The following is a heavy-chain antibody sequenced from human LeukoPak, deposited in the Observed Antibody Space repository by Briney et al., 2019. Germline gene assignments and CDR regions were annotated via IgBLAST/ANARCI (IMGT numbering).Heavy chain of an antibody. D-gene: IGHD3-22*01. J-gene: IGHJ4*02. Sequence: GESLKISCKGSGYSFTSYWIGWVRQMPGKGLEWMGIIYPGDSDTRYSPSFQGQVTISADKSTSTAYMELSSLRSEDTAVYYCARERGVYYDSSGYFDYWGQGTLVTVSS. CDR3: ARERGVYYDSSGYFDY. CDR1: GYSFTSYW. V-gene: IGHV5-51*01. CDR2: IYPGDSDT.